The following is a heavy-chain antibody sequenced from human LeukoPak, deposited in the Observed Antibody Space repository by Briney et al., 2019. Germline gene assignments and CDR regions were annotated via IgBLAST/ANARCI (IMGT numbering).Heavy chain of an antibody. D-gene: IGHD6-25*01. V-gene: IGHV4-38-2*02. CDR2: IYHSGST. CDR1: GYSISSGYY. Sequence: SETLSLTCTVSGYSISSGYYWGWIRQPPGKGLEWIGSIYHSGSTYYNPSLKSRVTISVDTSKNQFSLKLSSVTAADTAVYYCAGVERDWFDPWGQGTLVTGSS. J-gene: IGHJ5*02. CDR3: AGVERDWFDP.